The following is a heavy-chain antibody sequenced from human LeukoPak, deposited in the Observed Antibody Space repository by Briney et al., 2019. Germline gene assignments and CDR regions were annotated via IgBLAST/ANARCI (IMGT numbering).Heavy chain of an antibody. J-gene: IGHJ3*02. Sequence: RINPNSGGTNYAQKFQGSVTMTRDTSISTAYMELSRLRSDDTAVYYCARVHYYYGSGSHTFDIWGQGTMVTVSS. V-gene: IGHV1-2*06. CDR3: ARVHYYYGSGSHTFDI. D-gene: IGHD3-10*01. CDR2: INPNSGGT.